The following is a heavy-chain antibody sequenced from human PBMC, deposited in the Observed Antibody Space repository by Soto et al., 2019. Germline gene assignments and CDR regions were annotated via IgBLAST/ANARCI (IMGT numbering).Heavy chain of an antibody. D-gene: IGHD1-26*01. Sequence: EVQLVESGGGLVQPGGSLRLSCAASGFAFRSYWMHWVRQSPGKGLVWVSRISSDGSGTNYADSVKGRFTISRDNAKNTLYLQMNSLRAEDTAVYYCASSVVGTVVLHWGQGTTVSVSS. V-gene: IGHV3-74*01. CDR3: ASSVVGTVVLH. J-gene: IGHJ6*02. CDR2: ISSDGSGT. CDR1: GFAFRSYW.